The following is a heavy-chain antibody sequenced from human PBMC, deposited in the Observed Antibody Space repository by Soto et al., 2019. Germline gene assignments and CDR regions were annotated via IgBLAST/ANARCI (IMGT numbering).Heavy chain of an antibody. Sequence: QVQLVQSGAEVKRPESSMKVSCKPSGGTFNNYAINWVRQAPGQGLEWMGAIIPISGTTKYAQKFQGRVTITADKSTCTVYMDLSSLRSEDTAVYYCARWGGLSCSGAVCFKKPFDYWGQGTLVTVSS. D-gene: IGHD2-8*02. V-gene: IGHV1-69*06. J-gene: IGHJ4*02. CDR3: ARWGGLSCSGAVCFKKPFDY. CDR1: GGTFNNYA. CDR2: IIPISGTT.